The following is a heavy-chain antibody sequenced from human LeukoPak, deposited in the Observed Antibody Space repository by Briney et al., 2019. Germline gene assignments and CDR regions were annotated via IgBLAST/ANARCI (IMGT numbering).Heavy chain of an antibody. CDR1: GFTVSSNS. V-gene: IGHV3-53*05. CDR2: IYSGTI. D-gene: IGHD3-9*01. CDR3: ANGYYYNILTGYYKDRDTSFQY. Sequence: GGSLRLSCTVSGFTVSSNSMSWVRQAPGKGLEWVSFIYSGTIHYSDSVKGRFTISRDNSKNTLYLQLNTLRAEDTAVYYCANGYYYNILTGYYKDRDTSFQYWGQGTLVTVSS. J-gene: IGHJ1*01.